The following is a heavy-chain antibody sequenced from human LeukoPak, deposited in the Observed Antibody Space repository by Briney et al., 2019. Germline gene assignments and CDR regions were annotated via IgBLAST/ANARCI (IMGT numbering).Heavy chain of an antibody. CDR3: ARGGHFDLLEYAFDI. Sequence: SQTLSLTCTVSGGSISSGIYYWSWIRHHPEKGLEWIGYICHTGSPYQNPSLKSRATLSVDPSRNQFSLRLDSVTAADTAVYYCARGGHFDLLEYAFDIWGQGTTVTVS. V-gene: IGHV4-31*03. J-gene: IGHJ3*02. D-gene: IGHD3-9*01. CDR1: GGSISSGIYY. CDR2: ICHTGSP.